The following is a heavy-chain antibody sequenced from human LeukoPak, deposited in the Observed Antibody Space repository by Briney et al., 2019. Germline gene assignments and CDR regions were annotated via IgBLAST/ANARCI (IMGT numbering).Heavy chain of an antibody. CDR2: INSDGGAT. J-gene: IGHJ4*02. CDR3: ARDGSLPDY. Sequence: GGSLRLSCAASGFTFSSYWMHWVRQAPVKGLVWVSRINSDGGATSYADSVQGRFTISRDNAKNTLYLQMNSLRAEDTAVYYCARDGSLPDYWGQGTLVTVSS. V-gene: IGHV3-74*01. CDR1: GFTFSSYW.